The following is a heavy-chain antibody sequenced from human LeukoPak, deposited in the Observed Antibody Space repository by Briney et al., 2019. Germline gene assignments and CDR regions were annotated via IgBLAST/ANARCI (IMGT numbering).Heavy chain of an antibody. J-gene: IGHJ4*02. V-gene: IGHV4-39*07. D-gene: IGHD3-3*01. CDR2: IYYSGST. CDR1: GFTFSSYS. CDR3: ARASEWDY. Sequence: GSLRLSCAASGFTFSSYSMNWVRQAPGKGLEWIGSIYYSGSTYYNPSLKSRVTISVDTSKNQFSLKLSSVTAADTAVYYCARASEWDYWGQGTLVTVSS.